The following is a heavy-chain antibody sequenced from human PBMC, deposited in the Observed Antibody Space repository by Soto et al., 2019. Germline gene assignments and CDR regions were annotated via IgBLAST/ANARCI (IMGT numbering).Heavy chain of an antibody. J-gene: IGHJ6*02. CDR3: AMPGYCSGGSCYSNYYYYGMDV. Sequence: QVQLVQSGAEVKKPGSSVKVSCKASGGTFSSYAISWVRQAPGQGLEWMGGIIPIFGTANYAQKFQDRVTITADESTSTAYMELSSLRSEDTAVYYCAMPGYCSGGSCYSNYYYYGMDVWGQGTTVTVSS. CDR2: IIPIFGTA. D-gene: IGHD2-15*01. CDR1: GGTFSSYA. V-gene: IGHV1-69*01.